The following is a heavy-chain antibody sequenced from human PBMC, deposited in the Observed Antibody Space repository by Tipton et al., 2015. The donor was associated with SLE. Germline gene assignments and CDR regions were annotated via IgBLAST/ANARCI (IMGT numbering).Heavy chain of an antibody. Sequence: SLRLSCAASRFTFSNYAVSWVRQAPGKGLEWVSSISGSGGSTYYADSVKGRFTISRDNSKNTLYLQMNSLRAEDTAVYYCAKDILSGSYYADFQHWGQGTLVTVSS. CDR1: RFTFSNYA. CDR2: ISGSGGST. J-gene: IGHJ1*01. D-gene: IGHD1-26*01. CDR3: AKDILSGSYYADFQH. V-gene: IGHV3-23*01.